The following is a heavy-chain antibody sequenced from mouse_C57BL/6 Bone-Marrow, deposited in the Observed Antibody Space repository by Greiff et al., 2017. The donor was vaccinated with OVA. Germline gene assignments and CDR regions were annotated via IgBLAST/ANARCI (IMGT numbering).Heavy chain of an antibody. CDR1: GYTFTSYW. Sequence: QVQLQQPGAELVKPGASVKLSCKASGYTFTSYWMHWVKQMPGQDLEWIGMIHPNSGSTKYNETFKSKATLTVDKSSSTAYIQLSSLTSEDSAVYYCAGGDYCSSYVYFDVWGTGTTVTVSS. CDR2: IHPNSGST. CDR3: AGGDYCSSYVYFDV. J-gene: IGHJ1*03. V-gene: IGHV1-64*01. D-gene: IGHD1-1*01.